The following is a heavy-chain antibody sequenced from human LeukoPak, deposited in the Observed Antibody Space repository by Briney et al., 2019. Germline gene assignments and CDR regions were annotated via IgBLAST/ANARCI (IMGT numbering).Heavy chain of an antibody. V-gene: IGHV1-46*04. Sequence: GASAKVSCKASGYTFTSYYMHWVPHAPGQGLEWMGIINPSGGSTSYAQKLQGRVTITRDTSTSTVYMELSSLRSEDTEVYYCARALLRITMIVVATNGLGFDYWGQGTLVTVSS. J-gene: IGHJ4*02. CDR1: GYTFTSYY. CDR2: INPSGGST. D-gene: IGHD3-22*01. CDR3: ARALLRITMIVVATNGLGFDY.